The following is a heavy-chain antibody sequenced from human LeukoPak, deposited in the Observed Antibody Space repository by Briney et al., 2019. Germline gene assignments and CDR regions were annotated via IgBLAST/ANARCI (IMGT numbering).Heavy chain of an antibody. CDR2: IYYDGSNI. J-gene: IGHJ4*02. Sequence: SGGSLRLSCAASEFTFTTYGMHWVRQAPGKGLEWVASIYYDGSNIYYADYVKGRFTISRDISKNTLYLQMDSLRAEDTAIYYCARDWKTNSFDYWGQGTLVTVSS. CDR1: EFTFTTYG. CDR3: ARDWKTNSFDY. V-gene: IGHV3-33*01. D-gene: IGHD1-1*01.